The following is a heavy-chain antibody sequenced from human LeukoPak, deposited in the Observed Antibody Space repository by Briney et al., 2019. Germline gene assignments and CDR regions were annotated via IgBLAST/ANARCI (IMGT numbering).Heavy chain of an antibody. J-gene: IGHJ4*02. CDR1: GYTFTSYA. V-gene: IGHV1-3*01. CDR3: ATLRSGSGSYYFDY. Sequence: ASVKVSCKASGYTFTSYAMHWVRRAPGQRLEWMGWINAGNGNTKYSQKFQGRVTITRDTSASTAYMELSSLRSEDTAVYYCATLRSGSGSYYFDYWGQGTLVTVSS. CDR2: INAGNGNT. D-gene: IGHD3-10*01.